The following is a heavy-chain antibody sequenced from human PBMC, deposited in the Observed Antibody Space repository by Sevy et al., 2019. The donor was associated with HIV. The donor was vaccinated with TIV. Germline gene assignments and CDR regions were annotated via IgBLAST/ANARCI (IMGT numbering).Heavy chain of an antibody. D-gene: IGHD2-15*01. J-gene: IGHJ6*02. CDR3: ARHCSGGSCYSLLPHYYYGMDV. V-gene: IGHV3-7*01. CDR2: IKEDGSER. Sequence: GGSLRLSCAASGFTFNMYWMTWVRQAPGKGLEWVANIKEDGSERNYLASVKGRFTISRDNAKESLYLQINSLRAEDTAVYYCARHCSGGSCYSLLPHYYYGMDVWGQGTTVTVSS. CDR1: GFTFNMYW.